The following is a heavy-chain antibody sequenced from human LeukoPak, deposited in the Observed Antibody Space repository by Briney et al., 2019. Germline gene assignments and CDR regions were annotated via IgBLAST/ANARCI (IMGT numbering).Heavy chain of an antibody. V-gene: IGHV3-21*01. D-gene: IGHD3-22*01. Sequence: GGSLRLSCAASGFTFSSYSMNWVRQAPGKGLEWVSSISSSSSYIYYADSVKGRFTVSRDNAKNSLYLQMNSLRAEGTAVYYCARTSYYYDSSGLPGYWGQGTLVTVSS. J-gene: IGHJ4*02. CDR1: GFTFSSYS. CDR2: ISSSSSYI. CDR3: ARTSYYYDSSGLPGY.